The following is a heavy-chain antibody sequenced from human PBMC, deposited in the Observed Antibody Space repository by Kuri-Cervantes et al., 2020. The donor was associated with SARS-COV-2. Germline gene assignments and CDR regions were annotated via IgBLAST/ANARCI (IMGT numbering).Heavy chain of an antibody. CDR2: IFPVDSDT. D-gene: IGHD2-15*01. CDR3: ARGRIQGDIFDM. CDR1: GYNYVDYW. J-gene: IGHJ3*02. V-gene: IGHV5-51*01. Sequence: GESLKISCNASGYNYVDYWVGWVRQMPGKGLEWMGIIFPVDSDTRYSPSFQGQVTISADKSINTAYLQWRSLKASDTAKYYCARGRIQGDIFDMWGQGTMVTVSS.